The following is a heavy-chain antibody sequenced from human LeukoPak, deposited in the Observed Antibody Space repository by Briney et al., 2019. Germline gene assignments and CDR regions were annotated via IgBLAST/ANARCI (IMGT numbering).Heavy chain of an antibody. D-gene: IGHD6-19*01. CDR3: ARVSVPDSGWYRPHYFVY. CDR1: GGSFSGYY. Sequence: SETLSLTCAVYGGSFSGYYWSWIRQPAGKGLEWIGRIYTSGSTNYNPSLKSRVTMSVDTSKNQFSLKLSSVTAADTAVYYCARVSVPDSGWYRPHYFVYWGQGTLVTVTS. J-gene: IGHJ4*02. CDR2: IYTSGST. V-gene: IGHV4-59*10.